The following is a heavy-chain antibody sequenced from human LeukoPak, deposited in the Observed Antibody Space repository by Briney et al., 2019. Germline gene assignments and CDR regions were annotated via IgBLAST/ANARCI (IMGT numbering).Heavy chain of an antibody. Sequence: SVKVPCKASGGTFSSYAISWVRQAPGQGLEWMGGIIPIFGSANYAQKFQGRVTITADESTSTAYMELSSLRSEDTAVYYRARENCSGGSCYFDTLAYFDYWGQGTLVTVSS. V-gene: IGHV1-69*01. D-gene: IGHD2-15*01. CDR3: ARENCSGGSCYFDTLAYFDY. CDR2: IIPIFGSA. CDR1: GGTFSSYA. J-gene: IGHJ4*02.